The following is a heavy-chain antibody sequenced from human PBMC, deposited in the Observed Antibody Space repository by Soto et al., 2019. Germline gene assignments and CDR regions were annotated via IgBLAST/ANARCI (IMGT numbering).Heavy chain of an antibody. Sequence: LRLSCAASGFTFSSYSMNWVRQAPGKGLEWVSSISSSSSYIYYADSVKGRFTISRDNAKNSLYLQMNSLRAEDTAVYYCARDGLGDIVAVPAATYNWFDPWGQGTLVTVSS. J-gene: IGHJ5*02. D-gene: IGHD2-2*01. V-gene: IGHV3-21*01. CDR1: GFTFSSYS. CDR3: ARDGLGDIVAVPAATYNWFDP. CDR2: ISSSSSYI.